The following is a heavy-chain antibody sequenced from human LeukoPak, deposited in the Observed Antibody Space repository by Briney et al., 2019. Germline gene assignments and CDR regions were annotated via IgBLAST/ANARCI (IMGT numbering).Heavy chain of an antibody. V-gene: IGHV1-2*02. CDR2: INPKNGDT. CDR3: ARPPGYGAHFDY. Sequence: ASVKVSCKAFGYTFTGHYMHWVRQAPGQGLEWMGWINPKNGDTNHAQKFQGRVTLTRDTSSSTAYMELSRLRSDDTAVYYCARPPGYGAHFDYWGQGTLVTVSS. D-gene: IGHD4-17*01. CDR1: GYTFTGHY. J-gene: IGHJ4*02.